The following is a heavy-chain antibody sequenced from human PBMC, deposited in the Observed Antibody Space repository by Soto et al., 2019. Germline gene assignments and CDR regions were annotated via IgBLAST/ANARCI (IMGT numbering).Heavy chain of an antibody. J-gene: IGHJ6*02. Sequence: SETLSLTCAVSGGSISSSNWWSWVRQPPGKGLEWIGEIYHSGSTNYNPSLKSRVTISVDKSKNQFSLKLSSVTAADTAVYYCARVLQTSSYYYGMDVWGQGTTVTVSS. D-gene: IGHD4-4*01. V-gene: IGHV4-4*02. CDR1: GGSISSSNW. CDR2: IYHSGST. CDR3: ARVLQTSSYYYGMDV.